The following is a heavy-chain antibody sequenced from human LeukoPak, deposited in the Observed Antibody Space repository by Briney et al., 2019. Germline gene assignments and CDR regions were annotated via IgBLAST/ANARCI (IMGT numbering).Heavy chain of an antibody. CDR1: GYTFTGCY. D-gene: IGHD2-2*01. Sequence: ASVTVSCKASGYTFTGCYMHWVRQAPGQGLEWMGWINPNSGGTNYEQKFQGRVTMTRDTSISTAYMELSRLRSDDKGVYYCAREGYIVVVPAARGLDYWGQGTLVTVSS. CDR2: INPNSGGT. J-gene: IGHJ4*02. CDR3: AREGYIVVVPAARGLDY. V-gene: IGHV1-2*02.